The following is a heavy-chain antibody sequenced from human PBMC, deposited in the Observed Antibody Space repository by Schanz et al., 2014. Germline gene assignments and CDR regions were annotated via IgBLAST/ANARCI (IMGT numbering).Heavy chain of an antibody. CDR3: AKQHIVRGVIYLNWFDS. CDR2: IWYDGSNK. V-gene: IGHV3-30*02. D-gene: IGHD3-10*01. J-gene: IGHJ5*01. Sequence: VQLLESGGGLVQPGGSLRLSCASSGFSFTTYAMSWVRQAPGKGLEWVAVIWYDGSNKYYADSVKGRFTISRDNSKNTVHLQMNSLRAEDTAVYYCAKQHIVRGVIYLNWFDSWGQGTLVTVSS. CDR1: GFSFTTYA.